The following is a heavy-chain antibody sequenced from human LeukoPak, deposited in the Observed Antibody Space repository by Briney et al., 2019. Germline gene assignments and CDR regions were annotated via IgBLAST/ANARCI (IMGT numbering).Heavy chain of an antibody. CDR3: ARDWAAAGPGYFDY. CDR1: GGTFSSYA. Sequence: ASVKVSCKAPGGTFSSYAISWVRQAPGQGLEWMGGIIPIFGTANYAQKFQGRVTITADESTSTAYMELSSLRSEDTAVYYCARDWAAAGPGYFDYWGQGTLVTVSS. D-gene: IGHD6-13*01. J-gene: IGHJ4*02. V-gene: IGHV1-69*01. CDR2: IIPIFGTA.